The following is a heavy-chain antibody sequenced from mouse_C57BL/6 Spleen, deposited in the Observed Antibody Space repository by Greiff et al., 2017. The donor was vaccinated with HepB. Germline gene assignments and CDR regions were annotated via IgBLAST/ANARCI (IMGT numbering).Heavy chain of an antibody. CDR2: ISSGSSTI. D-gene: IGHD1-1*01. CDR3: AREIYYYGSSDFDY. V-gene: IGHV5-17*01. Sequence: EVMLVESGGGLVKPGGSLKLSCAASGFTFSDYGMHWVRQAPEKGLEWVAYISSGSSTIYYADTVKGRFTISRDNAKNTLFLQMTSLRSEDTAMYYCAREIYYYGSSDFDYWGQGTTLTVSS. J-gene: IGHJ2*01. CDR1: GFTFSDYG.